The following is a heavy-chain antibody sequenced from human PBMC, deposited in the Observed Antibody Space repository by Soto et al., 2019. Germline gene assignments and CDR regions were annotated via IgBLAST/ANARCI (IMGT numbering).Heavy chain of an antibody. CDR3: ARLTTVRTIDY. CDR2: IYSGGST. J-gene: IGHJ4*02. V-gene: IGHV3-66*04. D-gene: IGHD4-17*01. CDR1: GFTVSSNY. Sequence: PGGSLRLSCAASGFTVSSNYMNWVRQAPGKGLEWVSVIYSGGSTFYADSVKGRFTISRDNSKNTLYLQMNSLRAEDTAVYYCARLTTVRTIDYWGQGTLVTVSS.